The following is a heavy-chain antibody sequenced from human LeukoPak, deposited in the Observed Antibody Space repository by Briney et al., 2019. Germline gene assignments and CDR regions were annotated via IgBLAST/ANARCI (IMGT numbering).Heavy chain of an antibody. CDR1: GGSISSYY. CDR2: IYSSGST. Sequence: SETLSLTCTVSGGSISSYYWSWIRQPAGKGLEWIGRIYSSGSTNYNPSLKSRVTISVDTSKNQFSLKLSSVTAADTAVYYCAREVKMATTFDYWGQGTLVTVSS. V-gene: IGHV4-4*07. J-gene: IGHJ4*02. D-gene: IGHD5-24*01. CDR3: AREVKMATTFDY.